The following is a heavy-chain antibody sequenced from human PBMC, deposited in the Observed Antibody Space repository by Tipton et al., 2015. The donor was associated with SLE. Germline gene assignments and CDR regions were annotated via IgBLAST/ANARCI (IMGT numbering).Heavy chain of an antibody. V-gene: IGHV4-61*02. Sequence: TLSLTCTVSGGSISSGAHYWSWIRQSAGKGLEWIGRIYASGSTSGSANYNPSLKSRVTISVETSKNQFSLKLTSVTAADTAVYFCASGILTGNAAFDTWGPGTMVTVSS. D-gene: IGHD3-9*01. CDR3: ASGILTGNAAFDT. J-gene: IGHJ3*02. CDR2: IYASGSTSGSA. CDR1: GGSISSGAHY.